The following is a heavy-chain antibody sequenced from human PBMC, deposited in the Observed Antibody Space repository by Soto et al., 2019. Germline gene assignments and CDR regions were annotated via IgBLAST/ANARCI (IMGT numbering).Heavy chain of an antibody. CDR1: GFSLTTKGVG. D-gene: IGHD3-16*02. CDR3: AHVTNTYGGAIGDEAFDI. Sequence: QITLKESGPTLVQPTQTLTLTCDFSGFSLTTKGVGVGWIRQPPGEALEWVAVIYWDNDKRYSPSLQIRLTINKDTSKNQVVLSMINMDPVDTATYFCAHVTNTYGGAIGDEAFDIWGQGTMVIVSS. CDR2: IYWDNDK. J-gene: IGHJ3*02. V-gene: IGHV2-5*02.